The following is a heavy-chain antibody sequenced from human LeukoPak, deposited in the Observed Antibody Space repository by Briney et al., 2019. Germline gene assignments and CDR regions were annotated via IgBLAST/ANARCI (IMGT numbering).Heavy chain of an antibody. CDR3: RSRYYYDSSGSLEDY. CDR1: GGTFSSYA. V-gene: IGHV1-69*06. D-gene: IGHD3-22*01. Sequence: SVKVSCKASGGTFSSYAISWVRQAPGQGLEWMGGIIPIFGTANYAQKFQGRVTITADKSTSTAYMELSSLRSEDTAVYYCRSRYYYDSSGSLEDYWGQGTLVTVSS. J-gene: IGHJ4*02. CDR2: IIPIFGTA.